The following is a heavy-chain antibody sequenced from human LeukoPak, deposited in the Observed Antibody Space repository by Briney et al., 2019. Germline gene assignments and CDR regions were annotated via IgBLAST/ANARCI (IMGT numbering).Heavy chain of an antibody. Sequence: SETLSLTCAVYGGSFSGYYWSWIRQPPGKGLEWIGEINHSGSTNYNPSLKSRVTISVDTSKNQFSLKLSSVTAADTAVYYCARFTLGYGIDYWGQGTLVTVPS. V-gene: IGHV4-34*01. CDR1: GGSFSGYY. D-gene: IGHD3-10*01. J-gene: IGHJ4*02. CDR2: INHSGST. CDR3: ARFTLGYGIDY.